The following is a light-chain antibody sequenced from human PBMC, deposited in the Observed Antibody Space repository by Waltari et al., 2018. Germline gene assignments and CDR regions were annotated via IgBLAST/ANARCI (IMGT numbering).Light chain of an antibody. CDR2: GVS. CDR1: QRLVDSEGNNR. CDR3: MQYRYWPHT. V-gene: IGKV2-30*01. J-gene: IGKJ2*01. Sequence: DVVMTQSPLSLPVTLGQQASISCRSKQRLVDSEGNNRLLCLQQRPGQSPRLLISGVSNRASGVPDRFSGSGSATDFTLTISRVEAEDVGVYYCMQYRYWPHTFGQGTKLEIK.